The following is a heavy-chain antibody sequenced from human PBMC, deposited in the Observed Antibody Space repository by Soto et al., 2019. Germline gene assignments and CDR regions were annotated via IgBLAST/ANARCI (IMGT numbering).Heavy chain of an antibody. CDR1: GFTFSHYA. CDR3: ARDLYGSGSYGDLDY. J-gene: IGHJ4*02. CDR2: ITSNGGSI. V-gene: IGHV3-64*01. Sequence: GGSLRLSCAASGFTFSHYAMHWVRQAPGKGLECVSAITSNGGSIYYANSVKGRFTISRDNSKNTLYPQMGSLRAEDMAVYYCARDLYGSGSYGDLDYWGQGTLVTVSS. D-gene: IGHD3-10*01.